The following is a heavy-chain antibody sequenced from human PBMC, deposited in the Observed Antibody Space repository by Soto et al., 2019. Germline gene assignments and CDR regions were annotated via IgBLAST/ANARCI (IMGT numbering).Heavy chain of an antibody. J-gene: IGHJ6*02. CDR1: GFTFRSYG. Sequence: PGGSLRLSCAASGFTFRSYGMHWVRQAPGKGLEWVAVISYDGTTNNYADSVKGRSTIPRDNSKNTLYLQMNSLRAEDTAVYYCAKNRDFDDIVVVPTTIVYYNYGMDVWGQGTTVTVYS. CDR3: AKNRDFDDIVVVPTTIVYYNYGMDV. CDR2: ISYDGTTN. D-gene: IGHD2-2*01. V-gene: IGHV3-30*18.